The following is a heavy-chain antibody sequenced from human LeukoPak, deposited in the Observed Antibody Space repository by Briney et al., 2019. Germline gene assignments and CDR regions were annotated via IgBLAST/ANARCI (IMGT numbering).Heavy chain of an antibody. D-gene: IGHD3-22*01. Sequence: GGSLRLSCAASGFTFSNAWMSWVRQAPGKGLEWVGRIKTKTDGGTTDYAAPVKGRFTISRDDSKNTLYLQMNSLKTEDTAVYFCAKFAYDNSGYYYGSFYFDYWGQGTLVTVSS. CDR3: AKFAYDNSGYYYGSFYFDY. V-gene: IGHV3-15*01. CDR2: IKTKTDGGTT. CDR1: GFTFSNAW. J-gene: IGHJ4*02.